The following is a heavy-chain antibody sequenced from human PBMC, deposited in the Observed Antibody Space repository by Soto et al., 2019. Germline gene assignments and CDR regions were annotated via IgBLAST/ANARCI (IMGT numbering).Heavy chain of an antibody. CDR2: ISGSGGST. J-gene: IGHJ4*02. D-gene: IGHD6-13*01. CDR3: ARDRVAAAGTWNY. Sequence: EVQLLESGGGLVQPGGSLRLSCAASGFTFSSYAMSWVRQAPGKGLEWVSAISGSGGSTYYADSVKGRFTISRDNAKNSLYLQMNSLRAEDTAVYYCARDRVAAAGTWNYWGQGTLVTVSS. V-gene: IGHV3-23*01. CDR1: GFTFSSYA.